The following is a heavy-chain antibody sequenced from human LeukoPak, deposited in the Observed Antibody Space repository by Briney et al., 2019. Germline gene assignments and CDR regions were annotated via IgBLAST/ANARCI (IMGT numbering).Heavy chain of an antibody. CDR3: ARRWRDGSLDY. Sequence: GESLKISCKGLGYSFTTNWISWVRQMSGKGLEWMGNIDPDDSYINYSPSFQGHVTLSSDKPITTAYLQWSSLKASDTAIYYCARRWRDGSLDYWGQGTLVTVSS. CDR1: GYSFTTNW. J-gene: IGHJ4*02. D-gene: IGHD5-24*01. V-gene: IGHV5-10-1*01. CDR2: IDPDDSYI.